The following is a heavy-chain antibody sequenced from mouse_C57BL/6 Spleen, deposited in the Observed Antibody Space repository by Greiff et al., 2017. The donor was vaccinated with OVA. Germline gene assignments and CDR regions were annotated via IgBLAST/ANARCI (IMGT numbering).Heavy chain of an antibody. D-gene: IGHD2-4*01. J-gene: IGHJ1*03. CDR3: ARSYYDYDVGYFDV. CDR2: ISDGGSYT. CDR1: GFTFSSYA. Sequence: DVQLVESGGGLVKPGGSLKLSCAASGFTFSSYAMSWVRQTPEKRLEWVATISDGGSYTYYPDNVKGRFTISRDNAKNNLYLQMSHLKSEDTAMYYCARSYYDYDVGYFDVWGTGTTVTVSS. V-gene: IGHV5-4*01.